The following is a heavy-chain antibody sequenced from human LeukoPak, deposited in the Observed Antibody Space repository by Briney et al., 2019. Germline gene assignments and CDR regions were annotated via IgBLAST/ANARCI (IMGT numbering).Heavy chain of an antibody. CDR2: ISGSGGSI. CDR3: AKPLVVVPAALFDY. V-gene: IGHV3-23*01. CDR1: GFTFSSYA. D-gene: IGHD2-2*01. Sequence: GGSLRLSCAASGFTFSSYAMSWVRQAPGKGLEWVSAISGSGGSIYYADSVKGRFTISRDNSKNTLYLQMNSLRAEDTAVYYCAKPLVVVPAALFDYWGQGTLVTVSS. J-gene: IGHJ4*02.